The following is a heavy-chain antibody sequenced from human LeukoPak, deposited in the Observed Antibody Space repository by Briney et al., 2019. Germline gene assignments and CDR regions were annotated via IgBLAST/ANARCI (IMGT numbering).Heavy chain of an antibody. Sequence: SETLSLTCTVSGGSISSYYWSWIRQPPGKGLEWIGYIYYSGSTNYNPSLKSRVTISVDTSKNQFSLKLSSVTAADTAVYYCASHYGSEKYNWFDPWGQGTLVTVSS. J-gene: IGHJ5*02. CDR2: IYYSGST. CDR1: GGSISSYY. CDR3: ASHYGSEKYNWFDP. D-gene: IGHD3-10*01. V-gene: IGHV4-59*01.